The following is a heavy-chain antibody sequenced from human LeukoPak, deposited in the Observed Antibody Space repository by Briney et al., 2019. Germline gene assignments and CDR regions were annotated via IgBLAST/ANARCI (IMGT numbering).Heavy chain of an antibody. CDR1: GYTFTGYY. CDR2: INPNSGGT. J-gene: IGHJ5*02. CDR3: ATSRITIFGKGWFDP. D-gene: IGHD3-3*01. V-gene: IGHV1-2*02. Sequence: GASVKVSCKASGYTFTGYYMHWVRQAPGQGLEWMGWINPNSGGTNYAQKFQGRVTMTRDTSISTAYMELSRLRSDDTAVYYCATSRITIFGKGWFDPWGQGTLVTVSS.